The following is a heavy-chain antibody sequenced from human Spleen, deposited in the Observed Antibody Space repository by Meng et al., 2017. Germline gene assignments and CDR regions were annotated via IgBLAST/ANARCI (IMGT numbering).Heavy chain of an antibody. J-gene: IGHJ4*02. D-gene: IGHD6-13*01. V-gene: IGHV4-59*01. CDR2: INYSGST. CDR3: ARDNTQYSASWFFDS. CDR1: GGSISSYY. Sequence: SETLSLTCTVSGGSISSYYWSWIRQPPGKGLEWIGYINYSGSTNYNPSLKSRVTISADTSNNGFSLKLSSVTAADTAVYYCARDNTQYSASWFFDSWGQGSLVTVSS.